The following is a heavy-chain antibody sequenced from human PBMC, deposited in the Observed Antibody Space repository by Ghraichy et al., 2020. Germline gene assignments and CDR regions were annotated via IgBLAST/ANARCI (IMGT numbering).Heavy chain of an antibody. Sequence: GESLNISCAASGFTFSSYGMHWVRQAPGKGLEWVAVISYDGSNKYYADSVKGRFTISRDNSKNTLYLQMNSLRAEDTAVYYCAKDQRGYCSGGSCYGYFQHWGQGTLVTVSS. CDR3: AKDQRGYCSGGSCYGYFQH. J-gene: IGHJ1*01. CDR2: ISYDGSNK. CDR1: GFTFSSYG. V-gene: IGHV3-30*18. D-gene: IGHD2-15*01.